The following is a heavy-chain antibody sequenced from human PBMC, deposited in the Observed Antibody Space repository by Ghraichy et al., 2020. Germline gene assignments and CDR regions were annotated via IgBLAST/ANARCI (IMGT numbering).Heavy chain of an antibody. V-gene: IGHV1-8*01. CDR2: MNSNTGKT. D-gene: IGHD3-10*01. CDR1: GYNFTNYY. J-gene: IGHJ6*02. CDR3: ARGGRRNSYYNMDV. Sequence: ASVKVSCRASGYNFTNYYVNWVRQAPGHGLEWMGWMNSNTGKTGYAQKFQGRVALAKNSSTSTGYKELTSLTFDDTAVYYCARGGRRNSYYNMDVWGQGTTVTVAS.